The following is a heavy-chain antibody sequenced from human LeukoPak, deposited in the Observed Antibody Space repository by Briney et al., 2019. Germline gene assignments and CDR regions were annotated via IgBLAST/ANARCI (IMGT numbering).Heavy chain of an antibody. CDR1: GFTFSRYE. CDR3: ARDSRDGYKGYFDY. J-gene: IGHJ4*02. Sequence: PGGSLRLSCAASGFTFSRYEIHWVRQAPGKGLEWVSYISSSGTTIYYADSVKGRFTISRDNAKNSLYLQMNSLRAEDTAVYYCARDSRDGYKGYFDYWGQGTLVTLSS. V-gene: IGHV3-48*03. CDR2: ISSSGTTI. D-gene: IGHD5-24*01.